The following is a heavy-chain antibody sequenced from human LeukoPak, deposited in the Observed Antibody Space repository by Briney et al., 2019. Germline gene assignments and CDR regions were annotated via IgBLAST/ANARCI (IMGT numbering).Heavy chain of an antibody. V-gene: IGHV3-11*01. CDR2: ISSSGSTI. Sequence: GGSLRLSCAASGFTFSDYYMSWIRQAPGKGLEWVSYISSSGSTIYYADSVKGRFTISRDNAKNSLYLQMNSLRAEDTAVYYCARDWRDYYDSSGIDYWGQGTLVTVSS. D-gene: IGHD3-22*01. J-gene: IGHJ4*02. CDR3: ARDWRDYYDSSGIDY. CDR1: GFTFSDYY.